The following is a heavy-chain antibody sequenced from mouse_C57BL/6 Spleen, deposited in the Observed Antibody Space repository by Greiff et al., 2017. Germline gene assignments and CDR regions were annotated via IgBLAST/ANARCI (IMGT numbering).Heavy chain of an antibody. CDR3: TRKGLYGGSSYGYFEG. D-gene: IGHD1-1*01. Sequence: QVQLQQSGAELVRPGASVTLSCKASGYTFTDYEMHWVKQTPVHGLDWIGAIDPETGGTAYNQKFKGKAILTADKSSSTAYMELRSLTSEDSAVYYCTRKGLYGGSSYGYFEGWGTGTTVTVSS. J-gene: IGHJ1*03. CDR1: GYTFTDYE. V-gene: IGHV1-15*01. CDR2: IDPETGGT.